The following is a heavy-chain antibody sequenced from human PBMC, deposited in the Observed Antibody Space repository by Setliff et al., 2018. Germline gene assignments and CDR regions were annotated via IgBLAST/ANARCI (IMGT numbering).Heavy chain of an antibody. CDR3: ARDRATVVAPPTSTLFDP. D-gene: IGHD2-2*01. CDR1: GYPFISYD. J-gene: IGHJ5*02. CDR2: MNPNSGKT. V-gene: IGHV1-8*01. Sequence: ASVKVSCKASGYPFISYDINWVRQAPGQGLEWMGWMNPNSGKTEYAQKFQGRVTMTTDTSANTAYVGLRSLRSDDTAVYYCARDRATVVAPPTSTLFDPWGQGTLVTVSS.